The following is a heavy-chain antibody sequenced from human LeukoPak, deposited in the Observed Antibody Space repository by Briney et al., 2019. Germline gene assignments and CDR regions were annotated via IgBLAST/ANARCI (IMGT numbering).Heavy chain of an antibody. CDR1: GFTFSRYE. CDR3: TRTHWFDY. J-gene: IGHJ4*02. V-gene: IGHV3-23*01. D-gene: IGHD1-1*01. Sequence: PGGSLRLSCAASGFTFSRYEMRWASQAPGKGLEWVSAISGSGGSTYYADSVKGRFTISRDNSKNTLYLQMNSLKTGDTAVYYCTRTHWFDYWGQGTLVTVSS. CDR2: ISGSGGST.